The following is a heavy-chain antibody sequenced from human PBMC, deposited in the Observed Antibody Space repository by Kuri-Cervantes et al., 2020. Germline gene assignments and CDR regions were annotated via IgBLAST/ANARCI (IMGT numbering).Heavy chain of an antibody. D-gene: IGHD6-13*01. CDR1: GYTFTGYY. J-gene: IGHJ6*03. V-gene: IGHV1-2*04. CDR2: INPNSGGT. Sequence: ASVKVSCKASGYTFTGYYMHWVRQAPGQGLEWMGWINPNSGGTNYAQKFQGWVTMTRDTSISTAYMELSRLRSDDTAVYYCARGPTGYSSSWYHSYYYYMDVWGKGTTVTVSS. CDR3: ARGPTGYSSSWYHSYYYYMDV.